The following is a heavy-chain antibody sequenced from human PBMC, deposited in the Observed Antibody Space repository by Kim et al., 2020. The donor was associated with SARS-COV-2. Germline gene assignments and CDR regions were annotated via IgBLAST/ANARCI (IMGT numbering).Heavy chain of an antibody. J-gene: IGHJ6*02. V-gene: IGHV4-59*01. CDR3: ARDGPPYSSSWYPAYYYYGMDV. Sequence: SETLSLTCTVSGGSISSYYWSWIRQPPGKGLEWIGYIYYSGSTNYNPSLKSRVTISVDTSKNQFSLKLSSVTAADTAVYYCARDGPPYSSSWYPAYYYYGMDVWGQGTTVTVSS. CDR2: IYYSGST. CDR1: GGSISSYY. D-gene: IGHD6-13*01.